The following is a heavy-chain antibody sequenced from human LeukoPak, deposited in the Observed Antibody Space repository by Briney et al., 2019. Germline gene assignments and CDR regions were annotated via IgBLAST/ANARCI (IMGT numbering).Heavy chain of an antibody. V-gene: IGHV3-48*01. CDR2: ISSSGSII. D-gene: IGHD6-13*01. CDR1: RFTFSSYS. Sequence: PGGSLRLFCAASRFTFSSYSMNWVRQAPGKGLEWISYISSSGSIIYYADSVKGRFTISRDNAKNSLFLQMNSLRAEDTAVYYCARDLGPWYSRTWGYDYWGQGSLVTVSS. CDR3: ARDLGPWYSRTWGYDY. J-gene: IGHJ4*02.